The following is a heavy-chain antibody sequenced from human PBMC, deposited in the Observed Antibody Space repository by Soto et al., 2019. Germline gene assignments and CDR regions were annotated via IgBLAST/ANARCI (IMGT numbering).Heavy chain of an antibody. J-gene: IGHJ6*04. CDR3: AITYYDFGV. D-gene: IGHD3-3*01. V-gene: IGHV3-64*01. CDR1: GFSFSSYD. Sequence: EEQLVQSGGGLVQPGGSLRLSCAASGFSFSSYDLFWVRQAPGKGLEYVXAXXXXXXXTYYANSVKGRFTISRDNSKXXXXXXXXXXXXXXXXXXXXAITYYDFGVWGKGTTVIVSS. CDR2: XXXXXXXT.